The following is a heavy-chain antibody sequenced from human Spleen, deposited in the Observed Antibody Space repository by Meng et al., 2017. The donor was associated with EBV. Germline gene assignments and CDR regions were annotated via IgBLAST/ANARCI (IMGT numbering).Heavy chain of an antibody. CDR2: IYHSGST. V-gene: IGHV4-4*02. J-gene: IGHJ4*02. Sequence: QVQLRGAGPGRVKPSGTLSLTCTFSGGSISRSHWWTWVRQPPGKGLEWIGEIYHSGSTTYNPSLRSRVTISIPKSKNQFSLKLTSVTAADTAVYFCARGRFTIAEPTAFDYWGQGALVTVSS. D-gene: IGHD6-13*01. CDR3: ARGRFTIAEPTAFDY. CDR1: GGSISRSHW.